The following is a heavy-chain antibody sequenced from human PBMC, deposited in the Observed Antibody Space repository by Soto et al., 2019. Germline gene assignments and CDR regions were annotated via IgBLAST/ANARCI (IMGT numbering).Heavy chain of an antibody. D-gene: IGHD2-15*01. CDR2: ISHTGRT. CDR1: GSSITNSFY. CDR3: ARDPANLALAVAYFDS. J-gene: IGHJ4*02. V-gene: IGHV4-38-2*02. Sequence: SETLSFTCRVSGSSITNSFYWGWIRQSPEKGLEWIGSISHTGRTSYNPSLKSRVSISVDTSKNQFSLTLTSVTAADTAVYYCARDPANLALAVAYFDSWGQGTLVTVSS.